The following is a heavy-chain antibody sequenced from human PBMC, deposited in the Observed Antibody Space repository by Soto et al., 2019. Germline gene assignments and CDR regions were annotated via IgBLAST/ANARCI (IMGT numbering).Heavy chain of an antibody. CDR2: ISSSSSYI. Sequence: EVQLVESGGGLVKPGGSLRLSCAASGFTFGSYSMNWVRQAPGKGLEWVSSISSSSSYIYYADSVKGRFTISRDNAKNSLYLQMNSLRAEDTAVYYCARVGSSGWYGMDVWGQGTTVTVSS. CDR3: ARVGSSGWYGMDV. J-gene: IGHJ6*02. V-gene: IGHV3-21*01. CDR1: GFTFGSYS. D-gene: IGHD6-19*01.